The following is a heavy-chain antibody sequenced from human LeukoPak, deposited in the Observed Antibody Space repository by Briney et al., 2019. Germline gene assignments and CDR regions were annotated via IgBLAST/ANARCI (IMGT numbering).Heavy chain of an antibody. V-gene: IGHV4-39*01. CDR2: IYYSGST. CDR3: ARVPVRFRWELLADDAFDI. J-gene: IGHJ3*02. CDR1: GGSISSSSYY. Sequence: PSETLSLTCTVSGGSISSSSYYWGWIRQPPGKGLEGIGSIYYSGSTYYNPSLKSRVTISVDTSKNQFSLKLSSVTAADTAVYYCARVPVRFRWELLADDAFDIWGQGTMVTVSS. D-gene: IGHD1-26*01.